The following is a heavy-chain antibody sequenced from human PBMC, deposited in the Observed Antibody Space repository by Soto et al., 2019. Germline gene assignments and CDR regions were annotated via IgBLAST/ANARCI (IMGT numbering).Heavy chain of an antibody. J-gene: IGHJ4*02. CDR1: GYTFTSYG. D-gene: IGHD3-3*01. V-gene: IGHV1-18*01. Sequence: ASVKVSCKASGYTFTSYGINWVRQAPGQGLEWMGWISAYNGNTNYAQKLQGRVTMTTDTSTSTAYMELRSLRSDDTAVYYCARDGIYYDFWSGKNDYWGQGTLVTVSS. CDR2: ISAYNGNT. CDR3: ARDGIYYDFWSGKNDY.